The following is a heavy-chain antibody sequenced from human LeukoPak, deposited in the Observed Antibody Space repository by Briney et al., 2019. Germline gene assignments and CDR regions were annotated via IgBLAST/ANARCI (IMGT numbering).Heavy chain of an antibody. CDR3: ARGLTYYDILTGRTYYFDY. D-gene: IGHD3-9*01. Sequence: GGSLRLSCAASGFTFSSYSMNWVRQAPGKGLEWVSYISSSSSTIYYADSVKGRFTISRDNAKNSLYLQMNSLRAEDTAVYYCARGLTYYDILTGRTYYFDYWGQGTLVTVSS. CDR1: GFTFSSYS. J-gene: IGHJ4*02. CDR2: ISSSSSTI. V-gene: IGHV3-48*01.